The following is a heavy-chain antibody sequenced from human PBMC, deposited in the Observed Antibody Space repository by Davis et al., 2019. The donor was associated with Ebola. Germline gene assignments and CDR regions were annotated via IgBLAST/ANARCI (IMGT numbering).Heavy chain of an antibody. J-gene: IGHJ4*02. CDR2: IYYSGST. CDR1: GGSISSYY. CDR3: ARVYWYDSSAYSYLDS. D-gene: IGHD3-22*01. Sequence: PSETLSLTCTVSGGSISSYYWSWIRQPPGKGLEWIGYIYYSGSTNYNPSLYSRVTISVDTSKNQFSLVLSSVTAADTAVYYCARVYWYDSSAYSYLDSWGQGTLVTVSS. V-gene: IGHV4-59*01.